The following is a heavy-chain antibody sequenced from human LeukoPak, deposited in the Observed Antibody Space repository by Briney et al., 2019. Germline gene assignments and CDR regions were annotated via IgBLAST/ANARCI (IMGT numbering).Heavy chain of an antibody. D-gene: IGHD3/OR15-3a*01. CDR3: ARQTGSGLFILP. CDR1: GVSISSSNSY. J-gene: IGHJ4*02. V-gene: IGHV4-39*01. Sequence: SETLSLTCTVSGVSISSSNSYWGWIRQPPGKGLEWIGSIYYSGNTYYNASLKSQVSISIDTSKNQFSLKLTPVTAADTAVYYCARQTGSGLFILPGGQGTLVTVSS. CDR2: IYYSGNT.